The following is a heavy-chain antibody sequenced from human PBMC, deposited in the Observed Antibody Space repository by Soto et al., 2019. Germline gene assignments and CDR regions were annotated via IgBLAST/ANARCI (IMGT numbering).Heavy chain of an antibody. Sequence: QVQLVESGGGVVQPGRSLRLSCAASGFTFSSYGMHWVRQAPGKGLEWVAVISYDGSNKYYADSVKGRFTISRDNSKNTLYLQMNSLRAEDTAVYDCAKDKPPSDAVDIWGQGTMVPVSS. J-gene: IGHJ3*02. V-gene: IGHV3-30*18. CDR3: AKDKPPSDAVDI. CDR2: ISYDGSNK. CDR1: GFTFSSYG.